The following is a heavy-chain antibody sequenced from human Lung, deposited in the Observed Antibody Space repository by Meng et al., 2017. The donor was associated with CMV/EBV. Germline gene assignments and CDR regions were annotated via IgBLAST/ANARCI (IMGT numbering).Heavy chain of an antibody. CDR2: IKTDGTYS. Sequence: GESLKISCAASGFTFSRYWMHCVRQTPEKGLVWVSRIKTDGTYSNYADYVKGRFTISRDNARNTLYLQMNSLRGEDTAVYFCVRDGDHWNFDYWGQGTLVTVSS. CDR3: VRDGDHWNFDY. D-gene: IGHD1-1*01. V-gene: IGHV3-74*01. J-gene: IGHJ4*02. CDR1: GFTFSRYW.